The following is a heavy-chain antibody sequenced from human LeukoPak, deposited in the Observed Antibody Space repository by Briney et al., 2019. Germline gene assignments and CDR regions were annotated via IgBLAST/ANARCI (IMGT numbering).Heavy chain of an antibody. CDR3: ARQTGSGLFILP. CDR2: IYYSGST. J-gene: IGHJ4*02. CDR1: GGSISSYY. D-gene: IGHD3/OR15-3a*01. Sequence: SETLSLTCTVSGGSISSYYWSWIRQPPGKGLEWIGYIYYSGSTNYDPSLKSRVTISVDTSKNQFSLRLTSVTAADTAVYYCARQTGSGLFILPGGQGTLVTVSS. V-gene: IGHV4-59*08.